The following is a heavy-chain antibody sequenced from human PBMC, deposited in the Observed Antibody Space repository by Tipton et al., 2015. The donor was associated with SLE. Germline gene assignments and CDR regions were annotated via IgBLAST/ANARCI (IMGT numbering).Heavy chain of an antibody. J-gene: IGHJ2*01. CDR2: IYYSGST. CDR1: GGSISTHF. D-gene: IGHD5-18*01. CDR3: ARDLGYSYGYGGTDWYFDL. Sequence: TLSLTCTVSGGSISTHFWNWVRQPPGKGLEWIGYIYYSGSTNYNPSLKSRVTISVDTSKNQFSLKLSSVTAADTAVYYCARDLGYSYGYGGTDWYFDLWGRGTLVTVSS. V-gene: IGHV4-59*11.